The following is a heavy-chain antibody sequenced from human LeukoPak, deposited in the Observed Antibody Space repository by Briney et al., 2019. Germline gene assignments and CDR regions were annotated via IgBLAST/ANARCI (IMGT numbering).Heavy chain of an antibody. V-gene: IGHV3-23*01. Sequence: GGSLRLSCAASGFTFSSYAMSWVRQAPGRGLEWVSSISGSGGTTYYADSVKGRFTISRDNPNNTLDLQMNSLTAEDTAVYYCAKGPVAVAGYYFDHWGQGTLVTVSS. CDR1: GFTFSSYA. CDR2: ISGSGGTT. CDR3: AKGPVAVAGYYFDH. J-gene: IGHJ4*02. D-gene: IGHD6-19*01.